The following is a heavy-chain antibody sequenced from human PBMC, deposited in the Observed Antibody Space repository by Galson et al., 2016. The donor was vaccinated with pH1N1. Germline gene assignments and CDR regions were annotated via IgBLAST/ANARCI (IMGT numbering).Heavy chain of an antibody. CDR2: IRSKADSYAT. J-gene: IGHJ5*02. D-gene: IGHD1-26*01. CDR3: TRPNSGSYEEFWFDP. CDR1: GFTFSVFA. V-gene: IGHV3-73*01. Sequence: SLRLSCAASGFTFSVFAMCWVRQAPGKGLEWVGRIRSKADSYATAYAASVEGRFTISRDDSKNTAYLQMNSLKTEDTAVYYCTRPNSGSYEEFWFDPWGQGTLVTVSS.